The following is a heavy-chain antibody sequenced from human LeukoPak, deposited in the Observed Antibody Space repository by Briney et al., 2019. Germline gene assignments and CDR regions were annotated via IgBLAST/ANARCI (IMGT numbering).Heavy chain of an antibody. D-gene: IGHD2-21*01. CDR3: ATSNDAKIAPFDH. Sequence: SETLSLTCTVSGVSMSAYQWSWVRQSPEKGLEWIGCINTKGETSYNPSLKSRVTTSVDTSKSQISLRLTSVTAADTAVYYCATSNDAKIAPFDHWGQGAPVTVSS. CDR1: GVSMSAYQ. V-gene: IGHV4-4*09. J-gene: IGHJ4*02. CDR2: INTKGET.